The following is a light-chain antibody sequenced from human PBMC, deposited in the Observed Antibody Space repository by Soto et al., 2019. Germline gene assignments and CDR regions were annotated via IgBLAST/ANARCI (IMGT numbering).Light chain of an antibody. CDR2: YDS. CDR1: NIGSKS. V-gene: IGLV3-21*04. J-gene: IGLJ2*01. CDR3: QVGDISIDHRGVV. Sequence: SYELTQPPSVSVAPGKTARITCGGNNIGSKSVHWYQQKPGQAPVLVIYYDSDRPSGIPERFSGSNSGNTATLTISRVEAGDEADNYCQVGDISIDHRGVVFGGGTKVTAL.